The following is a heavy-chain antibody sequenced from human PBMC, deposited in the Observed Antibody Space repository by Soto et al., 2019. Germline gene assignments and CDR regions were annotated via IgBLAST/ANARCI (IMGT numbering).Heavy chain of an antibody. J-gene: IGHJ4*01. CDR1: GGSFSGYY. CDR3: ARDKITGHFDY. D-gene: IGHD2-8*02. Sequence: QVQLQQWGAGLLKPSETLSLTCAVYGGSFSGYYWTWIRQPPGTGLEWIGEINHSGSTNYNPSLKSRVTISVDTSKNQFSLKLTSVTAADTAVYYCARDKITGHFDYWGHGTLVTVSS. V-gene: IGHV4-34*01. CDR2: INHSGST.